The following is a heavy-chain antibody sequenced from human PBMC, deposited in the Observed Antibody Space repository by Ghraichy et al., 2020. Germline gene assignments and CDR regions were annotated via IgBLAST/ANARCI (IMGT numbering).Heavy chain of an antibody. CDR3: ASLGISMIDNFDY. CDR1: GFTFTTYS. CDR2: ISSSSRYI. V-gene: IGHV3-21*01. Sequence: GALNISCAASGFTFTTYSMNWVRQAPGKGLEWVSSISSSSRYIYYSDSVKGRFTISRDNAKNSLYLQMNSLRAEDTAVYYCASLGISMIDNFDYWGQGTLVTVSS. J-gene: IGHJ4*02. D-gene: IGHD3-22*01.